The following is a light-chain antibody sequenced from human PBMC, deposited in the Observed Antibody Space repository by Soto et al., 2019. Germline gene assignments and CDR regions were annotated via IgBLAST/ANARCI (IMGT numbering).Light chain of an antibody. CDR3: QQSYIRPWT. CDR2: AAS. CDR1: QSISRY. J-gene: IGKJ1*01. V-gene: IGKV1-39*01. Sequence: DMQMTQSPSSLSASVGDRVTISCRASQSISRYLHWYQQKPGEAPKVLIYAASSLQGGVPSRFSGSGSGTDFTLIISSLQPEDSATYYCQQSYIRPWTFGQGTRLEI.